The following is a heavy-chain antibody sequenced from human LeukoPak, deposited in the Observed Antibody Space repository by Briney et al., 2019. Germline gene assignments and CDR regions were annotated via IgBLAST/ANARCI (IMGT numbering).Heavy chain of an antibody. CDR3: ARETEARYCSSTSCYSWGYFDY. J-gene: IGHJ4*02. D-gene: IGHD2-2*01. Sequence: PGGSLRLSCAASGFTFSSYEMNWVRQALGKGLEWVSYISSSGSSIYYADSVKGRFSISRDNAKNSLYLQMNSLRAEDTAVYYCARETEARYCSSTSCYSWGYFDYWGQGTLVTVSP. CDR1: GFTFSSYE. CDR2: ISSSGSSI. V-gene: IGHV3-48*03.